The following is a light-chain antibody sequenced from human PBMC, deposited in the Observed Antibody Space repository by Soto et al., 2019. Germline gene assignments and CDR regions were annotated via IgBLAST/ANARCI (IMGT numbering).Light chain of an antibody. CDR2: WAS. V-gene: IGKV4-1*01. Sequence: DIVMTQSPDSLALSLGERATINCKSSQSVLYNSNNKNYLAWYQQKAGQPPKLLIYWASTRESGVPDRFSGSGSGTDFTLTISSLQAEDVAVYYCQQYYSTLTWTFGQGTKVEIK. CDR3: QQYYSTLTWT. CDR1: QSVLYNSNNKNY. J-gene: IGKJ1*01.